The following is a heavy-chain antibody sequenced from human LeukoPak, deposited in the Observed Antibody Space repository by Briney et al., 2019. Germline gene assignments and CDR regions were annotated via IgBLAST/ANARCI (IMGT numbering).Heavy chain of an antibody. CDR2: SSGGGGST. V-gene: IGHV3-23*01. J-gene: IGHJ4*02. CDR3: ARDVLGSGWYYFDY. Sequence: GGSLRLSCAASGFTFNNFAMSWVRQAPGKGLEWVSASSGGGGSTYYADSVKGRFTISRDNSKNTLYLQMNSLRAEDTAVYYCARDVLGSGWYYFDYWGQGTLVTVSS. CDR1: GFTFNNFA. D-gene: IGHD6-19*01.